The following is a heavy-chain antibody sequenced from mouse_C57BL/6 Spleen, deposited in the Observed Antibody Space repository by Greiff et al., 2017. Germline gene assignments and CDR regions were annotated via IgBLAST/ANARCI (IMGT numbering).Heavy chain of an antibody. CDR2: IYPGSGNT. Sequence: QVQLQQSGAELVRPGASVTLSCKASGYTFTDYYIHWVKQRPGQGLEWIARIYPGSGNTYYNEKFKGKATLTAEKSSNTAYMQLSSLTSEDSAVYVCARYGNYDYYAMDYWGQGTSVTVSA. V-gene: IGHV1-76*01. CDR3: ARYGNYDYYAMDY. D-gene: IGHD2-1*01. J-gene: IGHJ4*01. CDR1: GYTFTDYY.